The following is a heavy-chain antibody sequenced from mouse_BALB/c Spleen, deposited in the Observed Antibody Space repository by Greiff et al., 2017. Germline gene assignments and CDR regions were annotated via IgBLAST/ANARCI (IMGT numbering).Heavy chain of an antibody. CDR2: ISNGGGST. V-gene: IGHV5-12-2*01. CDR3: ARHRYDGVDY. CDR1: GFTFSSYT. D-gene: IGHD2-14*01. Sequence: DVKLVESGGGLVQPGGSLKLSCAASGFTFSSYTMSWVRQTPEKRLEWVAYISNGGGSTYYPDTVKGRFTISRDNAKNTLYLQMSSLKSEDTAMYYCARHRYDGVDYWGQGTSVTVSS. J-gene: IGHJ4*01.